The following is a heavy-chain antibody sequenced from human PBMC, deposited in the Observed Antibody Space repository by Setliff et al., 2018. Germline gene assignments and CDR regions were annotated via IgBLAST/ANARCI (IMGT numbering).Heavy chain of an antibody. CDR1: GFTFSSYW. V-gene: IGHV3-7*01. CDR2: IKQDGSEK. D-gene: IGHD2-21*02. J-gene: IGHJ6*02. Sequence: PGGSLRLSCAASGFTFSSYWMSWVRQAPGKGLEWVANIKQDGSEKYYVDSVKGRFTISRDNAKNSVYLQMNSLRTEDTAVYYCARNWATAQHYYYGMDVWGQGTTVTVSS. CDR3: ARNWATAQHYYYGMDV.